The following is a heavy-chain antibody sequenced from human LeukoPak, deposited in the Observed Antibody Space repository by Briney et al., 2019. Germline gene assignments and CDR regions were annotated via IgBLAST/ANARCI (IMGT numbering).Heavy chain of an antibody. CDR1: GGSISGDNYY. D-gene: IGHD3-22*01. V-gene: IGHV4-61*02. Sequence: SQTLSLTCTVSGGSISGDNYYWAWIRQPAGKGLEWFGRVYSGGRANYNPSLKSRVPMSVDTSKNQFSLKLNSVTAADTALYYCAREEYFDGSGYYFRYFDSWGQGILVTVSS. CDR2: VYSGGRA. CDR3: AREEYFDGSGYYFRYFDS. J-gene: IGHJ4*02.